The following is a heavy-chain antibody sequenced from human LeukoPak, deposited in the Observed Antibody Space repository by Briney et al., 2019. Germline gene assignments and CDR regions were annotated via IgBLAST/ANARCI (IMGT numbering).Heavy chain of an antibody. V-gene: IGHV3-15*01. CDR1: GFTFSNAW. CDR3: TTEETYYYDSSGYSSFDY. J-gene: IGHJ4*02. D-gene: IGHD3-22*01. CDR2: IKSKTDGGTT. Sequence: GGSLRLSCAASGFTFSNAWMSWVRQAPGKGLEWVGRIKSKTDGGTTDYAAPAKGRFTISRDDSKNTLYLQMNSLKTEDTAVYYCTTEETYYYDSSGYSSFDYWGQGTLVTVSS.